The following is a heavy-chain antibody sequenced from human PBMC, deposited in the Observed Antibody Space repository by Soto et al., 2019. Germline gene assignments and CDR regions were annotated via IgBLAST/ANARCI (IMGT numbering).Heavy chain of an antibody. CDR1: GFTASSNY. CDR2: IYSGGST. J-gene: IGHJ6*03. V-gene: IGHV3-66*01. Sequence: GGCLILSGATSGFTASSNYMSWVRQAPGKGLEWVSVIYSGGSTYYADSVKGRFTISRDNSKNTLYLQMNSLRAEDTAVYYCARDTEGNYYYYYMDVWGKGTTVTVSS. CDR3: ARDTEGNYYYYYMDV.